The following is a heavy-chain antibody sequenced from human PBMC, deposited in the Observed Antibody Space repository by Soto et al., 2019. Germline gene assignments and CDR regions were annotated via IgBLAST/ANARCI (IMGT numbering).Heavy chain of an antibody. CDR2: IYYSGST. V-gene: IGHV4-30-4*01. CDR3: ARVGSSWPSNIDY. Sequence: QVQLQESGPGLVKPSQTLSLTCTVSGGSISSGDYYWSWIRQPPGKGLEWIGYIYYSGSTYYNPSTKSRVTISVDTSKNQFSLKPSSVTAAATAVYYCARVGSSWPSNIDYWGQGTLVTVSS. J-gene: IGHJ4*02. D-gene: IGHD6-13*01. CDR1: GGSISSGDYY.